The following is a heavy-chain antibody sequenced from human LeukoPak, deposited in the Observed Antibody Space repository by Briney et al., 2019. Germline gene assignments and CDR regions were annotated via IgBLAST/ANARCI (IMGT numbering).Heavy chain of an antibody. Sequence: ASVKVSCKASGYTFTGYYMHWVRQAPGQGPEWLGWINPLNGDTHYVERFQGRVTMTRVTSISTAYMEVSGLTSDDTAIYFCARDRITKTRGDYGMDVWGQGTTVTVSS. CDR2: INPLNGDT. V-gene: IGHV1-2*02. CDR1: GYTFTGYY. D-gene: IGHD2-8*01. J-gene: IGHJ6*02. CDR3: ARDRITKTRGDYGMDV.